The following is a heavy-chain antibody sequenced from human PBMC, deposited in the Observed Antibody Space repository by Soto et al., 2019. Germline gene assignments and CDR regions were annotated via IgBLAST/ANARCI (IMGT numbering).Heavy chain of an antibody. CDR1: GGTFGSYA. J-gene: IGHJ6*02. D-gene: IGHD1-7*01. Sequence: QVQLVQSGAEVKKPGSSVKVSCKASGGTFGSYAISWVRQAPGQGLEWMGGIIPIFGTANYAQKFQGRVTITADESTSTAYMELSSLRSEDTAVYYCARDTGTTERIVDYYGMDVWGQGTTVTVSS. V-gene: IGHV1-69*01. CDR2: IIPIFGTA. CDR3: ARDTGTTERIVDYYGMDV.